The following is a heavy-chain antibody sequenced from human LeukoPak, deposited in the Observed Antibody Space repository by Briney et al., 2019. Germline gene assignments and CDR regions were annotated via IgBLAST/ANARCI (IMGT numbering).Heavy chain of an antibody. Sequence: SETLSLTCTVSGGSISSSSYYWGWIRQPPGKGLEWIGSIYYSGSTYYNPSLKSRVTISVDTSKNQFSLKLSSVTAADTAVYYCARYYYDSSGYYSDDYWGQGTLVTVSS. V-gene: IGHV4-39*01. D-gene: IGHD3-22*01. CDR3: ARYYYDSSGYYSDDY. CDR1: GGSISSSSYY. CDR2: IYYSGST. J-gene: IGHJ4*02.